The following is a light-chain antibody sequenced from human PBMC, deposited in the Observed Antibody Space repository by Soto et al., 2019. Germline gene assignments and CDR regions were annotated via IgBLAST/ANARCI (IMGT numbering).Light chain of an antibody. CDR3: SSYTSSSTWV. Sequence: QSVLTQPASVSGSPGQSITISCTGTSSDVGGYKYVSWYQQHPGKAPKLMTHEVSNRPSGVSDRFSGSKSGNTASLTISGLQAEDEADYYCSSYTSSSTWVFGGGTKLTVL. CDR2: EVS. J-gene: IGLJ3*02. V-gene: IGLV2-14*01. CDR1: SSDVGGYKY.